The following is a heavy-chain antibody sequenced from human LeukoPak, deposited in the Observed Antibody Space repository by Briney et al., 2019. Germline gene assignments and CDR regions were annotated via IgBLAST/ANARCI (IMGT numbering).Heavy chain of an antibody. D-gene: IGHD6-19*01. V-gene: IGHV3-48*04. J-gene: IGHJ4*02. CDR3: ARVETGYSSGWYGGAFDY. CDR1: GFTFSSYS. Sequence: GGSLRLSCAASGFTFSSYSMSWVRQAPGKGLEWVSYISSSSSTIYYADSVKGRFTISRDNAKNSLYLQVNSLRAEDTAVYYCARVETGYSSGWYGGAFDYWGQGTLVTVSS. CDR2: ISSSSSTI.